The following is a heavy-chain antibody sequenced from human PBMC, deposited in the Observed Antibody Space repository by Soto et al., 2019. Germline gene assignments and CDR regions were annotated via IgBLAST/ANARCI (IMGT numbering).Heavy chain of an antibody. CDR1: GYTFTSYA. V-gene: IGHV1-3*05. CDR3: ARSIVGVTALGY. J-gene: IGHJ4*02. Sequence: QVQLVQSGAEEKKPGASVKVSCKASGYTFTSYAMHWVRQAPGQRLEGMGWINAGNGNTKYSQKFQGRVTITSDTSVTTDYMELRSLRSEDTVVYDCARSIVGVTALGYWGPGTLV. CDR2: INAGNGNT. D-gene: IGHD2-21*02.